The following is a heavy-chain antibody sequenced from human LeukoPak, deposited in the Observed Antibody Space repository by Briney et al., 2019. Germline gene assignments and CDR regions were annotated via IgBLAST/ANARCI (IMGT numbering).Heavy chain of an antibody. CDR2: INHSGST. Sequence: PSETLSLTCAVYGGSFSGYYWSWIRQPPGKGLEWIGEINHSGSTNYNPSLKSRVTISVDTSKNQFSLKLSSVTAADTAVYYCARFPEGYDFWSGYYYYGMDVWGQGTTVTVSS. CDR3: ARFPEGYDFWSGYYYYGMDV. J-gene: IGHJ6*02. D-gene: IGHD3-3*01. CDR1: GGSFSGYY. V-gene: IGHV4-34*01.